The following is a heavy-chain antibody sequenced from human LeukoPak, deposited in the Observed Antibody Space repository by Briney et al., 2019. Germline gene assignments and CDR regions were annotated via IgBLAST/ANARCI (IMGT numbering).Heavy chain of an antibody. CDR3: ARDRPMVRGVIPWYFDL. D-gene: IGHD3-10*01. CDR1: GYTFTGYY. V-gene: IGHV1-18*04. CDR2: INTKNGDT. Sequence: ASVKVSCKASGYTFTGYYMHWVRQAPGQGLEWMGWINTKNGDTNYAQKLQGRVTMTTDTSTNTAYMELRSLRSDDTAVYYCARDRPMVRGVIPWYFDLWGRGTLVTVSS. J-gene: IGHJ2*01.